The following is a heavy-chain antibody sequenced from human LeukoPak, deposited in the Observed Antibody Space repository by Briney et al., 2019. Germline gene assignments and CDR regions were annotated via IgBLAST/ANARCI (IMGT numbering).Heavy chain of an antibody. J-gene: IGHJ4*02. CDR3: AKDGDGYHN. V-gene: IGHV3-23*01. CDR2: ISGGGDIT. D-gene: IGHD3-9*01. Sequence: GGSLRLSCAASGFNFANHAMSWVRQTPGKGLEWVSAISGGGDITYYADSVTGRFTISRDNTKNSLYLQMNSLTAEDTAMYYCAKDGDGYHNWGQGALVTVSS. CDR1: GFNFANHA.